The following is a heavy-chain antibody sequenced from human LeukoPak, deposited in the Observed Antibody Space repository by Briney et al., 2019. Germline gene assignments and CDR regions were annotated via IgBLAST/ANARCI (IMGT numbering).Heavy chain of an antibody. Sequence: GGSLRLSCAASGFTFSSYSMNWVRQTPGKGLEWVSSISSSSSYIYYADSVKGRFTISRDNAKNSLYLQMNSLGAEDTAVYYCARDFRDRVGATTVWFDPWGQGTLVTVSS. J-gene: IGHJ5*02. V-gene: IGHV3-21*01. CDR2: ISSSSSYI. CDR3: ARDFRDRVGATTVWFDP. D-gene: IGHD1-26*01. CDR1: GFTFSSYS.